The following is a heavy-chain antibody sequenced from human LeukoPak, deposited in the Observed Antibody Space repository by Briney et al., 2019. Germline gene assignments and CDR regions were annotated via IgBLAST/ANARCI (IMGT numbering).Heavy chain of an antibody. CDR3: AREQASVTTPDY. Sequence: SVKVSCKASGGTFSSYAISWVRQAPGQGLEWMGGIIPIFGTANYAQKFQGRVTITADESTGTAYMELSSLRSEDTAVYYCAREQASVTTPDYWGQGTLVTVSS. CDR1: GGTFSSYA. J-gene: IGHJ4*02. V-gene: IGHV1-69*13. D-gene: IGHD4-11*01. CDR2: IIPIFGTA.